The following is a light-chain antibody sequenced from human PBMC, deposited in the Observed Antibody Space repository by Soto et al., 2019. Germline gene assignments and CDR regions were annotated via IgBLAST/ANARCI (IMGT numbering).Light chain of an antibody. V-gene: IGKV3D-15*01. Sequence: EIVMTQSPGTLSVSTGQGATLSCRASHSVDSNLAWYQQKPGQAPRLLIFGASTRPTGIPDRFSGSGFGTEFTLTISSLQSEDFAVYYCQQYDKWPLTFGGGTQVEIK. CDR2: GAS. CDR1: HSVDSN. J-gene: IGKJ4*01. CDR3: QQYDKWPLT.